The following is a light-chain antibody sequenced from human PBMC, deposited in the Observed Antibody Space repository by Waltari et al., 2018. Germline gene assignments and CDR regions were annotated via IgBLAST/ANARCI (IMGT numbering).Light chain of an antibody. J-gene: IGLJ2*01. CDR1: SSDVGGYDY. V-gene: IGLV2-14*03. Sequence: QSALTQPASVSGSPGQSISISCTGTSSDVGGYDYVSWYQQYPGKAPKLMIFDVSNRPSGVSDRFSCSKSGNTASLTISGLQAEDEAYYYCSSYSTSSTLVVFGGGTKVTVL. CDR2: DVS. CDR3: SSYSTSSTLVV.